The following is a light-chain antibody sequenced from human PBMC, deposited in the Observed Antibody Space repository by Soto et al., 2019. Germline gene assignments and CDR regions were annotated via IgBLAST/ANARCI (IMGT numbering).Light chain of an antibody. J-gene: IGLJ3*02. V-gene: IGLV2-14*01. CDR2: EVS. Sequence: QSALTQPASVSGSPGQSITISCTGTGSDVGGYNYVSWYQQHPGKAPKLMIYEVSNRPSGVSNRFSGSKSGNTASLTISGLQAEDEADYYCSSYTSSSTPHGVFGGGTKLTVL. CDR1: GSDVGGYNY. CDR3: SSYTSSSTPHGV.